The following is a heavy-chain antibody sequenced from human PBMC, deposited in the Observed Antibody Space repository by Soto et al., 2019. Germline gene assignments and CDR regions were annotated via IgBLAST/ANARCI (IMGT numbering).Heavy chain of an antibody. J-gene: IGHJ2*01. D-gene: IGHD3-16*01. Sequence: QVQLVQSGAEVKKPGASVKVSCKASGYTFTSYDINWVRQATGQGLEWMGWMNPNSGNTGYAQKFQGRVTMTRNTSISTAYMEMSSMRSEDTAVYYCAREITAYWYFDLWGRGTLVTVSS. CDR1: GYTFTSYD. CDR2: MNPNSGNT. V-gene: IGHV1-8*01. CDR3: AREITAYWYFDL.